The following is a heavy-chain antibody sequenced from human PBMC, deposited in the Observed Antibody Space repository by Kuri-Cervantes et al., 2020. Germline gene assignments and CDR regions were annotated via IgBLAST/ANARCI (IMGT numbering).Heavy chain of an antibody. CDR2: ISSSSSYI. CDR1: GFTFSSYS. CDR3: AGEGYSYGADC. Sequence: LSLTCAASGFTFSSYSMNWVRQAPGKGLEWVSSISSSSSYIYYADSVKGRFTISRDNAKNSLYLQMNSLRAEDTAVYYCAGEGYSYGADCWGQGTLVTVSS. D-gene: IGHD5-18*01. J-gene: IGHJ4*02. V-gene: IGHV3-21*04.